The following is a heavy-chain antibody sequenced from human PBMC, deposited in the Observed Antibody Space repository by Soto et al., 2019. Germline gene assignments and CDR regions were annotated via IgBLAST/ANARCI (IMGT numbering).Heavy chain of an antibody. Sequence: ASVKVSCKAAGYTFSSYGISWVRQAPGQGLEWMGWISVYNGNTNYAEKVQGRLTLTTDISTSTAYMDLRSLRYDDTAVYYCARGFCSGPNCPIGGYWGQGTLVTVSS. CDR1: GYTFSSYG. CDR3: ARGFCSGPNCPIGGY. D-gene: IGHD2-15*01. CDR2: ISVYNGNT. V-gene: IGHV1-18*01. J-gene: IGHJ4*02.